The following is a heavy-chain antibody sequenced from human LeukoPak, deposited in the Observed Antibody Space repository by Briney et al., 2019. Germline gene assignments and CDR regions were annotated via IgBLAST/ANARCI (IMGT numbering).Heavy chain of an antibody. V-gene: IGHV1-69*01. Sequence: ASVKVSCKASGGTFSSYAISWVRQAPGQGLEWMGGIIPIFGTANYAQKFQGRVTITADESTSTAYMELSSLRSEDTAVYYCARDWGGRPDSLRFLEWSGAFDIWGQGTMVTVSS. D-gene: IGHD3-3*01. CDR2: IIPIFGTA. CDR1: GGTFSSYA. CDR3: ARDWGGRPDSLRFLEWSGAFDI. J-gene: IGHJ3*02.